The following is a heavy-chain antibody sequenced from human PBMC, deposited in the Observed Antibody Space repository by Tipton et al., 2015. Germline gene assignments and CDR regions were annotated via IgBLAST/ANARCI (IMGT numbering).Heavy chain of an antibody. V-gene: IGHV4-59*01. CDR1: GGSISSDY. D-gene: IGHD2-2*02. CDR3: ARAGYCTSTSCHKAEFPFDY. J-gene: IGHJ4*02. CDR2: IYYSGST. Sequence: LSLTCTVSGGSISSDYWSWIRQPPGKGLEWLGYIYYSGSTNYNPSLKSRVTISVDTSKNHFSLRLNSVTAADTAVYFCARAGYCTSTSCHKAEFPFDYWGQGTLVTVSS.